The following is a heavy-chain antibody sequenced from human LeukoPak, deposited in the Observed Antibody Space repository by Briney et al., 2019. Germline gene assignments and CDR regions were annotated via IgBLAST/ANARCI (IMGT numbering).Heavy chain of an antibody. V-gene: IGHV3-30*04. CDR2: IPYDGSNK. CDR1: GFTFSSYA. CDR3: AKDPYGMTTLYGYYMDV. D-gene: IGHD2/OR15-2a*01. Sequence: PGRTLRLSCAASGFTFSSYAMHWVRQAPGKGLEWVALIPYDGSNKYYADSVKGRFTISRDNSKNTLYLQMNSLRAEDTAVYYCAKDPYGMTTLYGYYMDVWGKGTTVTISS. J-gene: IGHJ6*03.